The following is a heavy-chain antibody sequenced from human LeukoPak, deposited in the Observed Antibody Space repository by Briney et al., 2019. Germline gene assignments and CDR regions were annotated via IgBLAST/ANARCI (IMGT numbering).Heavy chain of an antibody. CDR1: DGSFSDYC. V-gene: IGHV4-34*01. CDR2: INHSGNT. J-gene: IGHJ6*03. Sequence: PSETLSLTCAVYDGSFSDYCWNWIRQPPGKGLEWIGEINHSGNTNYNPSLKSRVTISVDTSKNQFSLKLSSVTAADTAVYYCARHKIGYDHYYYMDVWGKGTTVTISS. CDR3: ARHKIGYDHYYYMDV. D-gene: IGHD5-12*01.